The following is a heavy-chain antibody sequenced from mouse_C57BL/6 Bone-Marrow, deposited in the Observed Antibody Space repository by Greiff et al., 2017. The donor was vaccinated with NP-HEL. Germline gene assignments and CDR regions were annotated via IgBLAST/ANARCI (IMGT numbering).Heavy chain of an antibody. J-gene: IGHJ3*01. Sequence: EVQRVESGGGLVQPGGSLSLSCAASGFTFTDYYMSWVRQPPGKALEWLGFIRNKANGYTTEYSASVKGRFTISRDNSQSILYLQMNALRAEDSATYYGERPLSYYGSSLAYWGQGTLVTVSA. V-gene: IGHV7-3*01. CDR3: ERPLSYYGSSLAY. CDR1: GFTFTDYY. D-gene: IGHD1-1*01. CDR2: IRNKANGYTT.